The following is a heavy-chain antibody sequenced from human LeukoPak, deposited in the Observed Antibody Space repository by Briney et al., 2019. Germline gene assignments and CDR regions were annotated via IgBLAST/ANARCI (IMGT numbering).Heavy chain of an antibody. V-gene: IGHV3-15*01. CDR1: GFSFSHAW. CDR3: VIDDYPNLTGAPGDFFDY. J-gene: IGHJ4*02. Sequence: GGSLRLSCAGSGFSFSHAWMSWVRQAPGKGLEWVARIKSKYFGETVDFAAPVKGRFTISRDDSKNNLYLQMNSLETEDTAVYYCVIDDYPNLTGAPGDFFDYWGRGTVVTVSS. D-gene: IGHD2-8*02. CDR2: IKSKYFGETV.